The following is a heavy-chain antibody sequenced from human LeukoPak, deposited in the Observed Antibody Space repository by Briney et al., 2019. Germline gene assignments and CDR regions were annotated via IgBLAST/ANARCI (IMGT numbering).Heavy chain of an antibody. J-gene: IGHJ5*02. CDR2: INPSGGST. CDR1: GYTFTSYY. V-gene: IGHV1-46*01. CDR3: ARDNAYYYDSSGYYSYDP. D-gene: IGHD3-22*01. Sequence: ASVKVSCKASGYTFTSYYMHWVRQAPGQGLEWMGIINPSGGSTSYAQKFQGRVTTTRDTSTSTVYMELSSLRSEDTAVYYCARDNAYYYDSSGYYSYDPWGQGTLVTVSS.